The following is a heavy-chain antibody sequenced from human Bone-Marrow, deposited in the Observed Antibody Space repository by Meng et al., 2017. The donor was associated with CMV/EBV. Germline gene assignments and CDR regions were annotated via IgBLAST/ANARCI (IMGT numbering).Heavy chain of an antibody. CDR2: ISRSSSYI. J-gene: IGHJ3*01. V-gene: IGHV3-21*01. D-gene: IGHD2-8*01. CDR1: GFTFSTYS. CDR3: ARGGLYINGPPDAYDL. Sequence: GGSLRLSCAASGFTFSTYSMNWVRQAPGKGLEWVSSISRSSSYIYYADSVKGRFTISRDNAKSSLCLQMSSLRVEDTAVYYCARGGLYINGPPDAYDLWGQGTMVTVSS.